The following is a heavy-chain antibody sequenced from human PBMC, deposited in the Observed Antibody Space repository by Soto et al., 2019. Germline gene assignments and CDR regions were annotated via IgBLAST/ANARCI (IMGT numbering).Heavy chain of an antibody. Sequence: GGSLRLSCAASGFTFSSYAMHWVRQAPGKGLEWVAVISYDGSNKYYADSVKGRFTISRDNSKNTLYLQMNSLRAEDTAVYYCASAVVVPAATDDYFDYWGQGTLVTVSS. V-gene: IGHV3-30-3*01. D-gene: IGHD2-2*01. CDR3: ASAVVVPAATDDYFDY. CDR1: GFTFSSYA. J-gene: IGHJ4*02. CDR2: ISYDGSNK.